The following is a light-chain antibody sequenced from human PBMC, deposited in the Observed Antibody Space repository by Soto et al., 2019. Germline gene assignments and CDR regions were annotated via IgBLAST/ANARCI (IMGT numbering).Light chain of an antibody. CDR3: QQYGSTPWT. J-gene: IGKJ1*01. Sequence: EIVLTQSPGTLSLFPGERATLSCRASQSVANNYLAWYQQKPGQAPRLLLYGASNRATGIPDRFSGSGSGTDFTLTISRLEPDDFAVFYCQQYGSTPWTFGQGTGVEVK. CDR1: QSVANNY. CDR2: GAS. V-gene: IGKV3-20*01.